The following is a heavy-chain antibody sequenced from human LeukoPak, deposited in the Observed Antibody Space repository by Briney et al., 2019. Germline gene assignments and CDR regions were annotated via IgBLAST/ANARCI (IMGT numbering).Heavy chain of an antibody. J-gene: IGHJ4*02. CDR1: GFAFSTDA. Sequence: PGESLRLSCVASGFAFSTDAMHWVRQAPGKGLEWVSGISPSGGRTYYAGSVKGRFTISRDNSKNTLYLQMNSLRADDTAVYFCAKAYTVLKPIDYWGQGSLVTVSS. CDR3: AKAYTVLKPIDY. V-gene: IGHV3-23*01. CDR2: ISPSGGRT. D-gene: IGHD2-2*02.